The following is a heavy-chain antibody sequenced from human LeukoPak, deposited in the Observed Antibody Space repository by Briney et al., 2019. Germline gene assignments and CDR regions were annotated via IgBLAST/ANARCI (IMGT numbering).Heavy chain of an antibody. CDR2: ISAYNGNT. V-gene: IGHV1-18*01. J-gene: IGHJ4*02. D-gene: IGHD3-3*02. CDR3: ARVSGKYGPFDY. Sequence: ASVKVSCKASGYTFTSYGISWVRQAPGQGLEWMGWISAYNGNTNYAQKLQGRVTMTTDTSTSTAYMELSSLRSEDTAVYYCARVSGKYGPFDYWGQGTLVTVSS. CDR1: GYTFTSYG.